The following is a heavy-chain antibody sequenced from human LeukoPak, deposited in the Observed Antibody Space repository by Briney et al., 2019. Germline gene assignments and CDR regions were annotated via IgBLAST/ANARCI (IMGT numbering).Heavy chain of an antibody. J-gene: IGHJ3*02. D-gene: IGHD2-8*01. CDR1: GGSIRSYY. V-gene: IGHV4-59*08. CDR3: ARGVYVLGFAFDI. CDR2: IYYSGST. Sequence: SETLSLTCTVSGGSIRSYYWSWIRQPPGKGLEWIGYIYYSGSTNYNPSLKSRVTISVDTSKNQFSLKLSSVTAADTAVYYCARGVYVLGFAFDIWGQGTMVTVSS.